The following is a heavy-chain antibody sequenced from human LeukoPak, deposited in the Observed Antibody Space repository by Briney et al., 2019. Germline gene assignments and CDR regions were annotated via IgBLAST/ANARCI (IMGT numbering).Heavy chain of an antibody. CDR3: AKDQNYDILTGPFDY. CDR1: GFTFDDYA. J-gene: IGHJ4*02. Sequence: SLRLSCAASGFTFDDYAMHWVRPAPGKGLEWVSGISWNSGSIGYADSVKGRFAISRDNAKNSLYLQMNSLRAEDTALYYCAKDQNYDILTGPFDYWGQGTLVTVSS. D-gene: IGHD3-9*01. CDR2: ISWNSGSI. V-gene: IGHV3-9*01.